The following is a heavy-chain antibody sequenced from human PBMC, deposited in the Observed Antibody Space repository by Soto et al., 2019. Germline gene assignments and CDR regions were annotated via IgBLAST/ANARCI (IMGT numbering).Heavy chain of an antibody. CDR2: INHSGST. V-gene: IGHV4-34*01. CDR1: GGSFSGYY. Sequence: SETLSLTXAVYGGSFSGYYWSWIRQPPGKGLEWIGEINHSGSTNYNPSLKSRVTISVDTSKNQFSLKLSSVTAADTAVYYCAREGYNWNYDAFDIWGQGTMVTVSS. CDR3: AREGYNWNYDAFDI. D-gene: IGHD1-7*01. J-gene: IGHJ3*02.